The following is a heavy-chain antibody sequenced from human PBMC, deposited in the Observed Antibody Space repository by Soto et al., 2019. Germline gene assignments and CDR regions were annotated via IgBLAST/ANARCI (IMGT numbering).Heavy chain of an antibody. D-gene: IGHD2-21*01. Sequence: QVHLVQAGAEVRKPGASVQVSCKASGYNFSSHDIHWVRQAPGQGLEWMGWINAGNGNTRYSQKFQDRITITRDASASTAYMELSSLRSEDTAIYYCARDSFYCVGRYCYHSSFDMGVCGKWTKVTVSS. J-gene: IGHJ6*03. V-gene: IGHV1-3*01. CDR2: INAGNGNT. CDR3: ARDSFYCVGRYCYHSSFDMGV. CDR1: GYNFSSHD.